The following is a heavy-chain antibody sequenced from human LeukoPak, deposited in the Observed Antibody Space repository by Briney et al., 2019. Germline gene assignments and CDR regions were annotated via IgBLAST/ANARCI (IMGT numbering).Heavy chain of an antibody. V-gene: IGHV3-21*01. J-gene: IGHJ4*02. Sequence: GGSLRLSCAASGFTFSNYAMNWVRQAPGKGLEWVSSISSTSSYIFYADSVKGRFAISRDNAKNSLYLQMNSLRAEDTAVYYCARDETGGHFENWGQGTLVTVSS. D-gene: IGHD3-10*01. CDR3: ARDETGGHFEN. CDR2: ISSTSSYI. CDR1: GFTFSNYA.